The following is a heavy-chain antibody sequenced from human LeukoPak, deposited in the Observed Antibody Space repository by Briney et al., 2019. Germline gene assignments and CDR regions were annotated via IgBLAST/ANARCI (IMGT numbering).Heavy chain of an antibody. D-gene: IGHD3-22*01. J-gene: IGHJ3*02. CDR3: ARHRDDSSGYYSAFDI. Sequence: SETLSLTCTASGGSISSSSYYWGWIRQPPGKGLEWIGRIYYSGSTYYNPSLKSRVTISVDTSKNQFSLKLSSVTAADTAVYYRARHRDDSSGYYSAFDIWGQGTMVTVSS. CDR2: IYYSGST. CDR1: GGSISSSSYY. V-gene: IGHV4-39*01.